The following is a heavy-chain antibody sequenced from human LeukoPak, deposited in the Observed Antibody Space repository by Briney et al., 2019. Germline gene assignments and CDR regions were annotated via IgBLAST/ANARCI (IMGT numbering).Heavy chain of an antibody. J-gene: IGHJ6*02. CDR1: GYTFTGYY. CDR3: ARDYTTTTYYYGSGSSRSYGMDV. Sequence: ASVKVSCKASGYTFTGYYMHWVRQAPGQGLEWMGWINPNSGGTNYAQKFQGRVTMTRGTSISTAYMELSRLRSDDTAVYYCARDYTTTTYYYGSGSSRSYGMDVWGQGTTVTVSS. CDR2: INPNSGGT. D-gene: IGHD3-10*01. V-gene: IGHV1-2*02.